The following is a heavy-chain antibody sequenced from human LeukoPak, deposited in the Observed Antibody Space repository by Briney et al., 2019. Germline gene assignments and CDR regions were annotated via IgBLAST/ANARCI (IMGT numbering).Heavy chain of an antibody. V-gene: IGHV4-34*01. CDR1: GGSFNDYY. Sequence: PSETLSLTCAVSGGSFNDYYWNWIRQPPGEGLEWIGEINYSGSTNFNPSLESRVTISVDTSKNQFSLKVNSVTAADTAVYYCARGRHYGSFLHWGQGTLVTVSS. CDR3: ARGRHYGSFLH. D-gene: IGHD3-10*01. J-gene: IGHJ4*02. CDR2: INYSGST.